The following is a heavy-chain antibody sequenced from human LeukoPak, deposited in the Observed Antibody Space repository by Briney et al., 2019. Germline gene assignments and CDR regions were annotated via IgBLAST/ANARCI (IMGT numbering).Heavy chain of an antibody. V-gene: IGHV4-39*05. CDR1: GGSISTSSYY. Sequence: SETPSLTCTVSGGSISTSSYYWGWICQPPGKGLEWIGNMYYSGTTYYDPSLKSRVTMSVDTSKNQFSLRLTSVAAADTAVYYCAARAATGTIVDSWGQGTLVTVSS. CDR2: MYYSGTT. J-gene: IGHJ4*02. D-gene: IGHD6-13*01. CDR3: AARAATGTIVDS.